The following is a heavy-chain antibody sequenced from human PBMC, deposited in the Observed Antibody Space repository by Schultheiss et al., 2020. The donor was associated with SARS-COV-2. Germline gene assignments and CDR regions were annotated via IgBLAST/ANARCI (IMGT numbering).Heavy chain of an antibody. Sequence: GGSLRLSCAASRFIFSDYYMTWIRQAPGKGLEWVGRIKSKTDGGTTDYAAPVKGRFTISRDDSKNTLYLQMNSLKTEDTAVYYCTTHRLWFGESNYWGQGTLVTVSS. CDR2: IKSKTDGGTT. J-gene: IGHJ4*02. V-gene: IGHV3-15*01. D-gene: IGHD3-10*01. CDR1: RFIFSDYY. CDR3: TTHRLWFGESNY.